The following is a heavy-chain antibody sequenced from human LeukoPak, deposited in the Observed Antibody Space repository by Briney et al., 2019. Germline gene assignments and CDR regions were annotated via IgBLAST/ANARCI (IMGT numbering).Heavy chain of an antibody. Sequence: TGGSLRLSCAPSGFIFSDYYMDWVRQAAGKGLEWVGRSRNKANGYTTEYGTAVKGRFSVSRDESKNSFYLQMNSLKPEDTAIYYCVRGRNGLDNWGPGILVTVSS. D-gene: IGHD2-8*01. J-gene: IGHJ4*02. V-gene: IGHV3-72*01. CDR2: SRNKANGYTT. CDR1: GFIFSDYY. CDR3: VRGRNGLDN.